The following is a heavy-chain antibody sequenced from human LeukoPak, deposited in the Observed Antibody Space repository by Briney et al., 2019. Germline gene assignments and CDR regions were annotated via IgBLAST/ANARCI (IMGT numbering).Heavy chain of an antibody. D-gene: IGHD3-22*01. CDR2: ISGSGDAT. Sequence: GGSLRLSCAGSGFTFSRSAMNWVRQAPGKGLEWVSAISGSGDATYYADSVKGRFTISRDNSKNTLYVQMNSLRAEDTALYYCARGYYYDSGGYPIDYWGQGALVTDSS. CDR3: ARGYYYDSGGYPIDY. V-gene: IGHV3-23*01. J-gene: IGHJ4*02. CDR1: GFTFSRSA.